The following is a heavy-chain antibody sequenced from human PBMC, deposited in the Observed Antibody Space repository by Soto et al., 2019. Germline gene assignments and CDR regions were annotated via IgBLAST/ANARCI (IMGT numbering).Heavy chain of an antibody. CDR3: ARGRSGYDSSYYYGMDV. V-gene: IGHV4-59*01. D-gene: IGHD5-18*01. CDR1: GGSISSYY. J-gene: IGHJ6*02. CDR2: IYYSGST. Sequence: PSETLSLTCTVSGGSISSYYWSWIRQPPGKGLEWIGYIYYSGSTNYNPSLKSRVTISVDTSKNQFSLKLSSVTAADTAVYYCARGRSGYDSSYYYGMDVWGQGTTVTVPS.